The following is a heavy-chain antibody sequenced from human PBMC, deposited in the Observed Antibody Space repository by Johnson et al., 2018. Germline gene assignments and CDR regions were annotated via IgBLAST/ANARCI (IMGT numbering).Heavy chain of an antibody. J-gene: IGHJ1*01. D-gene: IGHD3-22*01. CDR1: GFTFNTYW. V-gene: IGHV3-74*01. CDR3: ARPSGSSGRFLEGSPSFQH. Sequence: VQLQESGGGLVQPGGSLRLSCAASGFTFNTYWMHWVRQVPGKGLVWVSRISSDGSMRTYAATVSERFTISRDNAKNTVYLLMNSLRAEDTAVYYCARPSGSSGRFLEGSPSFQHWGQGTLVTVSS. CDR2: ISSDGSMR.